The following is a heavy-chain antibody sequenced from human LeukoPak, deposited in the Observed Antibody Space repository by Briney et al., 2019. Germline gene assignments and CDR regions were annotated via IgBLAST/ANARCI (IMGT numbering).Heavy chain of an antibody. CDR2: INPSGGST. V-gene: IGHV1-46*01. D-gene: IGHD6-19*01. CDR1: GYTFTSYY. CDR3: ARGGWGTYDPGNLDF. Sequence: ASVKVSCKASGYTFTSYYMQWVRQAPGQGLEWMGIINPSGGSTTYAQKFQGRVTMTRDTSTSTVYMELSSLRSEDTAVYYCARGGWGTYDPGNLDFWGQGTLVTVSS. J-gene: IGHJ4*02.